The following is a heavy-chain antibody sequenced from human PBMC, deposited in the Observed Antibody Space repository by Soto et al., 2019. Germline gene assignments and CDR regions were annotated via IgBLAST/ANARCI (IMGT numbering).Heavy chain of an antibody. D-gene: IGHD2-15*01. Sequence: ESGPTLVNPTQTLTLTCTFSGFSLSTSGVGVGWIRQPPGKALEWLALFYWYDDKRYSPSLKSRLTITKDTSKNQVVLTMTNMDPVDTATYYCAHSGSPTYCSGGSCFYYYYYGMDVWGQGTTVTVSS. V-gene: IGHV2-5*01. CDR3: AHSGSPTYCSGGSCFYYYYYGMDV. CDR2: FYWYDDK. J-gene: IGHJ6*02. CDR1: GFSLSTSGVG.